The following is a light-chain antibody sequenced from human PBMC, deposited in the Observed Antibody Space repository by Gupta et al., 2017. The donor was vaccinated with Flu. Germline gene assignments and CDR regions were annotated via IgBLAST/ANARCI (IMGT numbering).Light chain of an antibody. CDR1: QSVSSN. J-gene: IGKJ1*01. V-gene: IGKV3-15*01. CDR2: GAS. Sequence: EIVMTQSPATLSVSPGERATLSCRASQSVSSNLAWYQQKPGQAPRLLIYGASTRATGIPARFSGRGSGTEFTLTISSRQSEDFAVYYCQHENSCPMSFGQGTKVEIK. CDR3: QHENSCPMS.